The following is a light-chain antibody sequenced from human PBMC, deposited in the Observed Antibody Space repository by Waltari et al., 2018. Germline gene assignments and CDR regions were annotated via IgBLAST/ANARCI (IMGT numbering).Light chain of an antibody. CDR3: QQYGSSPPYT. CDR2: GAS. J-gene: IGKJ2*01. CDR1: QSVSSNY. Sequence: EIVLTQSPGTLSLSPGERATLSCRASQSVSSNYLVWYQQKPGQAPRLLIYGASSRATGIPDRFSGSGSGTDFTLTISRLEPEDFAVYYCQQYGSSPPYTFGQGTKLEIE. V-gene: IGKV3-20*01.